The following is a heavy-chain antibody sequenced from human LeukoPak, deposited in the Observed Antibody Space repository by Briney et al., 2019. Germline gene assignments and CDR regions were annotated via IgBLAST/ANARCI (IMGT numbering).Heavy chain of an antibody. CDR1: GFTFSSYA. J-gene: IGHJ4*02. Sequence: GSLRLSCAASGFTFSSYAMSWVRQAPGKGLEWVSAISGSGGSTYYADSVKGRFTISRDNSKKTLYVQMSSLTAEDTAVYYCAKDQLSVRMATIPDYWGQGTLVTVSS. CDR2: ISGSGGST. V-gene: IGHV3-23*01. CDR3: AKDQLSVRMATIPDY. D-gene: IGHD5-24*01.